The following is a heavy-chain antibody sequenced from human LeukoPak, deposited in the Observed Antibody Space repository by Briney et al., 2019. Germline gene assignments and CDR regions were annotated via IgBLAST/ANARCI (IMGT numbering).Heavy chain of an antibody. V-gene: IGHV1-69*13. J-gene: IGHJ6*02. CDR1: GGTFSSYA. CDR2: IIPIFGTA. D-gene: IGHD4-17*01. Sequence: ASVKVSCKASGGTFSSYAISWVRQAPGQGLEWMGGIIPIFGTANYAQKFQGRVTITADESTSTAYMELSSLRSEDTAVYYCARFYGDYSGGIVDYYYGMDVWGQGTTVTVSS. CDR3: ARFYGDYSGGIVDYYYGMDV.